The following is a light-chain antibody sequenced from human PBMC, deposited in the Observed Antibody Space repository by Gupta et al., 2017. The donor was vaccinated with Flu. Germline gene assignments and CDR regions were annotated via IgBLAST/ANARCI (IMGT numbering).Light chain of an antibody. J-gene: IGKJ1*01. CDR3: QLSYTTPRET. CDR1: QSISSY. V-gene: IGKV1-39*01. CDR2: AAS. Sequence: DIQMTQSPSSLSASVGDRVTITCRASQSISSYLNGYQQKPGKAPKLLIYAASSLQSGVPSRFSGSGSGTDFTLTISSLQPEDFATYYGQLSYTTPRETFGQGTKLEIK.